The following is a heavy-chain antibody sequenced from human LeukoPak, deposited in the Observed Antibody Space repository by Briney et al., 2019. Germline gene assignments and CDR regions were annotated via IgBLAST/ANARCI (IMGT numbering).Heavy chain of an antibody. D-gene: IGHD2-2*03. J-gene: IGHJ6*03. CDR3: ARRFFGYCSSTSCQKGHYYYYYMDV. CDR2: IYYSGST. CDR1: GGSISSSSYY. Sequence: SETLSLTCTVSGGSISSSSYYWGWIRQPPGKGLEWIGSIYYSGSTYYNPSLKSRVTISVDTSKNQFSLKLSSVTAADTAVYYCARRFFGYCSSTSCQKGHYYYYYMDVWGKGTTVTISS. V-gene: IGHV4-39*07.